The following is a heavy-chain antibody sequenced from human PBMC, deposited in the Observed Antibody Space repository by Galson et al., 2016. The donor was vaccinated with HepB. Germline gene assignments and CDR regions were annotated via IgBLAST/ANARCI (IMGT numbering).Heavy chain of an antibody. CDR3: VKDYCGGGSCFPTDS. J-gene: IGHJ4*02. CDR1: GIAFRNFG. D-gene: IGHD2-15*01. CDR2: IWYDGSYK. V-gene: IGHV3-33*06. Sequence: SLRLSCAASGIAFRNFGMHWVRQAPGKGLEWVAVIWYDGSYKYYADSVEGRFTISRDISENTLYLQMNSLRAEDTAVYYCVKDYCGGGSCFPTDSWGQGTLVTVSS.